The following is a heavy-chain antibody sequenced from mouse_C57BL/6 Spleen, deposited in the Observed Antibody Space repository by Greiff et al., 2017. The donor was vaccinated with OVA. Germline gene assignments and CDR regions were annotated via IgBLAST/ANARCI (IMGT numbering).Heavy chain of an antibody. V-gene: IGHV2-4*01. J-gene: IGHJ3*01. Sequence: VQVVESGPGLVQPSQSLSITCTVSGFSLTSYGVHWVRQPPGKGLEWLGVIWSGGSTDYNAAFISRLSISKDNSKSQVFFKMNSLQADDTAIYYCAKNPYGYDGFAYWGQGTLVTVSA. CDR2: IWSGGST. CDR3: AKNPYGYDGFAY. CDR1: GFSLTSYG. D-gene: IGHD2-2*01.